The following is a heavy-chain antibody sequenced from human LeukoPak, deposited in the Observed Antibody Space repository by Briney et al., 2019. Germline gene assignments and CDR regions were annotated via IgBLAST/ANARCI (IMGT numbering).Heavy chain of an antibody. Sequence: PSETLSLTCTVSGGSISSDIYYWSWIRQPAGNTLEWIGRIYTRGSTNYNPSLKSRVTISVDTSKNQFSLNLSSVTAADTAVYFCARLSWPGRGSRFDPWGQGTLVTVSS. CDR1: GGSISSDIYY. J-gene: IGHJ5*02. D-gene: IGHD3-10*01. V-gene: IGHV4-61*02. CDR3: ARLSWPGRGSRFDP. CDR2: IYTRGST.